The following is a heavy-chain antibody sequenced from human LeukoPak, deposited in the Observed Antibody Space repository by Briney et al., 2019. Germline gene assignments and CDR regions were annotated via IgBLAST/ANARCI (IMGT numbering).Heavy chain of an antibody. CDR3: VRRYSSAWYFDY. Sequence: SETLSLTCTVSGGAIGSYYWAWIRQFPGKGLEWIGFVHDSGSTNYNPSLKSRVTMSVDTSKNQFSLKLSSVTAADTAVYYCVRRYSSAWYFDYWGQGTLVTVSS. CDR1: GGAIGSYY. CDR2: VHDSGST. D-gene: IGHD6-25*01. V-gene: IGHV4-59*12. J-gene: IGHJ4*02.